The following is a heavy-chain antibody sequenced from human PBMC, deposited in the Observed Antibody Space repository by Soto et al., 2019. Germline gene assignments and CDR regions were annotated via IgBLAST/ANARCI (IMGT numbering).Heavy chain of an antibody. J-gene: IGHJ4*02. Sequence: WETLSLTCTVSGDSIRSYYWTWIRQPPGRGLEWIGHVYYGGSTNYNPSLQSRVTMSLDTSKNQFSLRLTSMTAADTAVYYCAGEGALATFGVVWGQGTRVTV. CDR1: GDSIRSYY. D-gene: IGHD3-3*01. CDR2: VYYGGST. V-gene: IGHV4-59*01. CDR3: AGEGALATFGVV.